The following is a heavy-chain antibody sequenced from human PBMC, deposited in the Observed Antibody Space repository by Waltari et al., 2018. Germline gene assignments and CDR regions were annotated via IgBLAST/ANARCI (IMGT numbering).Heavy chain of an antibody. V-gene: IGHV1-69*14. D-gene: IGHD6-13*01. CDR3: ARDMWVEAAAGGLPGQH. J-gene: IGHJ1*01. CDR1: GGTFSSYA. CDR2: IIPIFGTA. Sequence: QVQLVQSGAEVKKPGSSVKVSCQASGGTFSSYAISWVRQAPGQGLEWMGGIIPIFGTANYAQKFQGRVTITADKSTSTAYMELSSLRSEDTAVYYCARDMWVEAAAGGLPGQHWGQGTLVTVSS.